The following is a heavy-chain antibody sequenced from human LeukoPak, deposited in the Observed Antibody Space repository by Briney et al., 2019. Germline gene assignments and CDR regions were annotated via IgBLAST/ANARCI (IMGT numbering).Heavy chain of an antibody. CDR2: ITSSDSFI. D-gene: IGHD2-21*02. CDR1: GFSFRAYG. CDR3: LRSGGDCPVN. J-gene: IGHJ4*01. V-gene: IGHV3-21*01. Sequence: GGSLRLYCAVSGFSFRAYGLNWVSQGPGKGLVWVSSITSSDSFIYYADSVKGRFTISRDSAKTSLYLQMNSLRLEDTATYYCLRSGGDCPVNWGHGTLVTVSS.